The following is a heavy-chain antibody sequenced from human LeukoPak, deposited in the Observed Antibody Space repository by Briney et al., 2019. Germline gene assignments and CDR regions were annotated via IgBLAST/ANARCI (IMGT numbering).Heavy chain of an antibody. CDR2: ISESDRST. CDR3: AKINQGYGLDY. V-gene: IGHV3-23*01. Sequence: GGSLRLSCATSGFTFSTYGMSWARHAPGKGLEGVSAISESDRSTYYAHSVKGQHTISRDNSKVTLYLQLNSLIAHDTSVFYFAKINQGYGLDYWGQGTLVTVSS. D-gene: IGHD5-18*01. J-gene: IGHJ4*02. CDR1: GFTFSTYG.